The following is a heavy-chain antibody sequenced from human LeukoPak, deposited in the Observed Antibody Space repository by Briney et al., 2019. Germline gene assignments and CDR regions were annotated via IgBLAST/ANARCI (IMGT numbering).Heavy chain of an antibody. D-gene: IGHD3-10*01. V-gene: IGHV1-69*05. Sequence: SVKVSCKASGGTFSSYAISWVRQAPGQGLEWMGGIIPIFGTANYAQKFQGRVTITTDESTSTAYMELSSLRSDDTAVYYCARDLLSSSYYGSGSYFWGQGTLVTVSS. J-gene: IGHJ4*02. CDR1: GGTFSSYA. CDR2: IIPIFGTA. CDR3: ARDLLSSSYYGSGSYF.